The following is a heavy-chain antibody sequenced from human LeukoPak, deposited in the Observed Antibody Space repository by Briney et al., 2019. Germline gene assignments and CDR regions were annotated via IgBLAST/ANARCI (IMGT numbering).Heavy chain of an antibody. CDR3: AKEDVGGFDA. CDR2: ISEDTFRT. Sequence: PGGSLRLSCAASGFIFNRYPMHWVRQGPGEGLEAVSAISEDTFRTYYARSVKGRFTVSRDNPKSTVFLHMDNLRVEDMGIYYCAKEDVGGFDAWGQGTLVTVSS. D-gene: IGHD5-24*01. V-gene: IGHV3-64*01. CDR1: GFIFNRYP. J-gene: IGHJ4*02.